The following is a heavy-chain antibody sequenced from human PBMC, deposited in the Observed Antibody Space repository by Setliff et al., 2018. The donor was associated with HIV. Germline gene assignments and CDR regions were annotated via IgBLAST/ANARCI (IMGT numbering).Heavy chain of an antibody. D-gene: IGHD5-12*01. CDR3: ARDWRSGYDLNFDY. J-gene: IGHJ4*02. CDR2: ISSSGNFI. V-gene: IGHV3-21*01. CDR1: GFRFRSYW. Sequence: GGSLRLSCAASGFRFRSYWMSWVRQAPGKGLEWVSSISSSGNFIYYEDSVKGRFTMSRDNAKNSLYLQMDSLRAEDTAIYYCARDWRSGYDLNFDYWGQGTLVTVSS.